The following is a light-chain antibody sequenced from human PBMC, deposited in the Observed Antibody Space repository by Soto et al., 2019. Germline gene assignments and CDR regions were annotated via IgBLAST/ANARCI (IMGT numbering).Light chain of an antibody. CDR1: SSDVGGYNY. V-gene: IGLV2-14*01. Sequence: LTQPASVSGSPGQSITMSCTGTSSDVGGYNYVSWYQQHPGKAPKLMIYEVSNRPSGVSNRFSGSKSGNTASLTISGLQAEDEADYYCSSYTSSSTLEVFGTGTKVTV. CDR3: SSYTSSSTLEV. J-gene: IGLJ1*01. CDR2: EVS.